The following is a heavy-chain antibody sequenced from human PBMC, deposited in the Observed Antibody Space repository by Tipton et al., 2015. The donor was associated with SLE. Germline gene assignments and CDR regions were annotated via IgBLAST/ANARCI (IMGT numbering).Heavy chain of an antibody. CDR3: ARDGRGYCDNSGCSEYNWFDP. CDR2: IYYTGST. V-gene: IGHV4-59*11. D-gene: IGHD2-15*01. CDR1: GGSLNSHY. J-gene: IGHJ5*02. Sequence: TLSLTCSVSGGSLNSHYWSWIRQPPGKGLEWIGFIYYTGSTNYNPSLKSRVTISVDTSKNQFSLKLSSVSAADTAVYYCARDGRGYCDNSGCSEYNWFDPWGQGTLVTVSS.